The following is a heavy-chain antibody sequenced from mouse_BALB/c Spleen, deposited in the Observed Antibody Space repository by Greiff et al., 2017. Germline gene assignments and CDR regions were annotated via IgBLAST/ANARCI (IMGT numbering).Heavy chain of an antibody. CDR2: ISSGSSTI. J-gene: IGHJ3*01. Sequence: DVNVVESGGGLVQPGGSRKLSCAASGFTFSSFGMHWVRQAPEKGLEWVAYISSGSSTIYYADTVKGRFTISRDNPKNTLFLQMTSLRSEDTAMYYCARPMITTGACFAYWGEGTLVTVSA. CDR3: ARPMITTGACFAY. V-gene: IGHV5-17*02. D-gene: IGHD2-4*01. CDR1: GFTFSSFG.